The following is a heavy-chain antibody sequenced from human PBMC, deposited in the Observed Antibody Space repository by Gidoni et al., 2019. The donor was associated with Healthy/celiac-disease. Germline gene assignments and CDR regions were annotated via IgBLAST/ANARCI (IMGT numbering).Heavy chain of an antibody. J-gene: IGHJ4*02. CDR1: SSYG. Sequence: SSYGMHWVRQAPGKGLEWVAVISYDGSNKYYADSVKGRFTISRDNSKNTLYLQMNSLRAEDTAVYYCAKDLGYSSGWYPAYWGQGTLVTVSS. D-gene: IGHD6-19*01. CDR2: ISYDGSNK. V-gene: IGHV3-30*18. CDR3: AKDLGYSSGWYPAY.